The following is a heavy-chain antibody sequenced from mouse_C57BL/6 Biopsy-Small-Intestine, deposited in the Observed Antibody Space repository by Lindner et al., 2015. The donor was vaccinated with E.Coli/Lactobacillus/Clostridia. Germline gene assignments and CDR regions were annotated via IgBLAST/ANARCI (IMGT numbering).Heavy chain of an antibody. CDR3: ARGGFGAFDI. CDR1: GYTFATYG. J-gene: IGHJ3*01. Sequence: SVKVSCKASGYTFATYGVGWVRQAPGQGLEWMGWISPYNGNTNYAPKLQDRVTMTTDTSASTAYMELRSLRSDDTAVYYCARGGFGAFDIWGQGTMVTVSS. CDR2: ISPYNGNT. V-gene: IGHV1-7*01.